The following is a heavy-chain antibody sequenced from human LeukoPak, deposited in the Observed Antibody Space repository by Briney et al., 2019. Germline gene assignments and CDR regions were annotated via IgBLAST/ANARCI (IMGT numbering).Heavy chain of an antibody. CDR3: ARGRMTTVTTFVY. V-gene: IGHV1-3*01. CDR1: GYTFTSYA. Sequence: ASVKVSCKASGYTFTSYAMHWVRQAPGQRLEWMGWINAGNGNTKYSQKFQGRVTITGDTSASTAYMELSSLRSEDTAVYYCARGRMTTVTTFVYWGQGTLVTVSS. D-gene: IGHD4-17*01. CDR2: INAGNGNT. J-gene: IGHJ4*02.